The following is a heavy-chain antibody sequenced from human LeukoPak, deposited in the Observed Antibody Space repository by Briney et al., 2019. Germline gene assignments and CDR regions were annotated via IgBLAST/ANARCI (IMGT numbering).Heavy chain of an antibody. J-gene: IGHJ3*01. CDR3: ARDSAGVPGVAAAFDF. Sequence: SETLSLTCSVSGESISTTNYYWTWIRQPAGKGLEWIGNIYHTGSTYYSPSLKSRVTISVDRSKNQFSLDLSSVTAADTAAYYCARDSAGVPGVAAAFDFWGQGTGVTVSA. V-gene: IGHV4-39*07. CDR1: GESISTTNYY. D-gene: IGHD2-2*01. CDR2: IYHTGST.